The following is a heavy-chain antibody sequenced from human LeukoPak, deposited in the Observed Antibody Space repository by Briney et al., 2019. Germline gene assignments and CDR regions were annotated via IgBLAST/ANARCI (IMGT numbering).Heavy chain of an antibody. Sequence: ASVKVSCKASGGTFSSYAISWVRQAPGQGLEWMGRIIPIFGTANYAQKFQGRVTITTDESTSTAYMELSSLRSEDTAVYYCARDEAGYDSSGYYFDCWGQGTLVTVSS. J-gene: IGHJ4*02. V-gene: IGHV1-69*05. CDR2: IIPIFGTA. CDR3: ARDEAGYDSSGYYFDC. CDR1: GGTFSSYA. D-gene: IGHD3-22*01.